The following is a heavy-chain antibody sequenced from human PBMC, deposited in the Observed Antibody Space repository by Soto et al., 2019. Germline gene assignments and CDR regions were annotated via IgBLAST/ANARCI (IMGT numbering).Heavy chain of an antibody. CDR2: ISHSGGTQ. D-gene: IGHD6-19*01. CDR3: ARDWGSSGWYRGGDY. CDR1: GFTFSPYG. Sequence: GGSLRLSCAASGFTFSPYGMHWVRQAPGKGLEWVAVISHSGGTQFYADSVKGRFTISRDNSKNTLYLQMSSLKAEDTAVYYCARDWGSSGWYRGGDYWGQGTLVPVSS. J-gene: IGHJ4*02. V-gene: IGHV3-30*19.